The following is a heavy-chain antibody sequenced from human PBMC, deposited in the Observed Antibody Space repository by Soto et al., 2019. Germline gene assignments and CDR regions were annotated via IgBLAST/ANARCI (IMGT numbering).Heavy chain of an antibody. V-gene: IGHV1-8*01. CDR1: GYTFTSYD. D-gene: IGHD6-13*01. Sequence: ASVKVSCKASGYTFTSYDINWVRQATGQGLEWMGWMNPNSGNTAYAQKFQGRVTMTRNTSISTAYMELSSLRSEDTAVYYCARDAGSSLAFDYWGQGTLVTVS. CDR3: ARDAGSSLAFDY. J-gene: IGHJ4*02. CDR2: MNPNSGNT.